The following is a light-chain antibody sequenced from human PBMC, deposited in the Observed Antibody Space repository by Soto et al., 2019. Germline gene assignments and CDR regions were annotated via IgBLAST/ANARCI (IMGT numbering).Light chain of an antibody. CDR1: SSNLGAPYD. CDR3: QSYDSSLSGYV. CDR2: GNN. J-gene: IGLJ1*01. Sequence: QSSLTHPPSLSGAPGQTVIISCSGSSSNLGAPYDVNWFRQLPGTVPRLLIYGNNNRPSGVPDRFSGSKSGTSASLAITGLQAEDEADYYCQSYDSSLSGYVFGTGTKVTVL. V-gene: IGLV1-40*01.